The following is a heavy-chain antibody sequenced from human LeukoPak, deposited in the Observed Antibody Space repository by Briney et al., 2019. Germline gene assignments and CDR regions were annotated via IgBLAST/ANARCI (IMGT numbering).Heavy chain of an antibody. D-gene: IGHD1-26*01. CDR1: GYSISSGYY. CDR2: IYHSGST. CDR3: ARLIVGPGGWFDP. V-gene: IGHV4-38-2*02. Sequence: PSETLSLTCTVSGYSISSGYYWGWIRQPPGKGLEWIGSIYHSGSTYYNPSLKSRVTISVDTSKNQFSLKLSSVTAADTAVYYCARLIVGPGGWFDPWGQGTLVTVSS. J-gene: IGHJ5*02.